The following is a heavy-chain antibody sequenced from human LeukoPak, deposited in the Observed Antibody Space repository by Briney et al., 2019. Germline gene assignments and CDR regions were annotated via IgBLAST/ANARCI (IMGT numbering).Heavy chain of an antibody. J-gene: IGHJ4*02. D-gene: IGHD6-13*01. Sequence: GASVKVSCKASGGTFSSYAISWVRQAPGQGLEWMGRIIPILGIANYAQKCQGRVTITADKSTSTAYMELSSLRSEDTAVYYCASSIAAAGFDRPDYWGQGTLVTVSS. V-gene: IGHV1-69*04. CDR3: ASSIAAAGFDRPDY. CDR1: GGTFSSYA. CDR2: IIPILGIA.